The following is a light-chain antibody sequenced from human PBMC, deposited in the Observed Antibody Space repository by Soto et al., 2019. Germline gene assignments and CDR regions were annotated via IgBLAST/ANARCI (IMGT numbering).Light chain of an antibody. Sequence: DIVMTQSPATLSVAPRERFTFSCVASQGVSRNLAWYQHKPGQAPRLLISGASTGATGIPARFSGSGSGTEFTLTISSLQSQDFAVYYCQQRSNWPPITFGQGTRLEIK. V-gene: IGKV3-15*01. CDR3: QQRSNWPPIT. CDR2: GAS. CDR1: QGVSRN. J-gene: IGKJ5*01.